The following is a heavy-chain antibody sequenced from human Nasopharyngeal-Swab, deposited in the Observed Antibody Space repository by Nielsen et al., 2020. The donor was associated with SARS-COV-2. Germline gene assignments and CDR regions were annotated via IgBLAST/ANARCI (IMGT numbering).Heavy chain of an antibody. V-gene: IGHV1-3*01. CDR2: INAGNGNT. D-gene: IGHD2-2*01. CDR1: GYTFTSYA. J-gene: IGHJ6*02. Sequence: ASVKVSCKASGYTFTSYAMHWVRQAPGQRLEWMGWINAGNGNTNYSQKFQGRVTITRDTSASTAYMELSSLRSEDTAVYYCAREDIVVVPAGHYYYYGMDVWGQGTTVTVSS. CDR3: AREDIVVVPAGHYYYYGMDV.